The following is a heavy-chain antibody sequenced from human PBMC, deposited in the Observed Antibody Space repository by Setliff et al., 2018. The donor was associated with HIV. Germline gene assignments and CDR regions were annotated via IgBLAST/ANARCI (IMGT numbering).Heavy chain of an antibody. V-gene: IGHV4-31*11. CDR1: GVSITSATYY. CDR3: AGGRYFRDIRDSRFDF. CDR2: MYHSGST. D-gene: IGHD3-9*01. J-gene: IGHJ4*02. Sequence: SETLSLICAVSGVSITSATYYWSWIRHYPGKGLEWIGYMYHSGSTYYNASLASRLIMSLDPSKNQFSLKLNSMTAADTAMYYCAGGRYFRDIRDSRFDFWGQGMLVTVSS.